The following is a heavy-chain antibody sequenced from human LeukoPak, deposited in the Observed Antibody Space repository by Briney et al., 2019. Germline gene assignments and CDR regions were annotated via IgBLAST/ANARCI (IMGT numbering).Heavy chain of an antibody. Sequence: SVKVSCKASGGTFSSYAISWVRQAPGQGLEWMGGIIPIFGTANYAQKFQDRVTITADKSTSTAYMELSSLRSEDTAVYYCARDAYGSGSYGGLYGMDVWGKGTTVTVSS. J-gene: IGHJ6*04. CDR3: ARDAYGSGSYGGLYGMDV. D-gene: IGHD3-10*01. CDR2: IIPIFGTA. V-gene: IGHV1-69*06. CDR1: GGTFSSYA.